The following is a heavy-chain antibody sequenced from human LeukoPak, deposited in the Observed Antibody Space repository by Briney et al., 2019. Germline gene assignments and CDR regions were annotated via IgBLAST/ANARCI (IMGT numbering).Heavy chain of an antibody. Sequence: GGFLRLSCAASGFTFSSYAMSWVRQAPGEGLEWVSAISGSGGSTYYADSVKGRFTISRDNSKNTLYLQMNSLRAEDTAVYYCANGDRRWFDPWAREPWSPSPQ. D-gene: IGHD1-14*01. CDR2: ISGSGGST. J-gene: IGHJ5*02. CDR3: ANGDRRWFDP. V-gene: IGHV3-23*01. CDR1: GFTFSSYA.